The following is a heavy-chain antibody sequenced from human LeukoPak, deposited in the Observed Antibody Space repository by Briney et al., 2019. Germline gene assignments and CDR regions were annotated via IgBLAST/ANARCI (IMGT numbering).Heavy chain of an antibody. CDR1: GYTFTSYD. Sequence: AASVKVSCKASGYTFTSYDINWVRQATGQGLEWMGWMNPNSGNTGYAQKFQGRVTMTRNTYISTAYMELSSLRSEDTDVYYCARGENFRSTDDEIDYWGQGTLVTVSS. CDR2: MNPNSGNT. CDR3: ARGENFRSTDDEIDY. V-gene: IGHV1-8*01. D-gene: IGHD4-11*01. J-gene: IGHJ4*02.